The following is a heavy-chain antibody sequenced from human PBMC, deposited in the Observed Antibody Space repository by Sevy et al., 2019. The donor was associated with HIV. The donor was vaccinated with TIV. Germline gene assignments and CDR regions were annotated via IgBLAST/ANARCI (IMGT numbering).Heavy chain of an antibody. V-gene: IGHV3-11*01. D-gene: IGHD6-13*01. J-gene: IGHJ4*02. CDR1: GFTFSDYY. CDR3: ARAHSSWYGGLNYFDY. Sequence: GGSLRLSCAASGFTFSDYYMSWIRQAPGKGLEWVSYISSSGSTIYYADSVKGRFTISRDNAKNSLYLQMNSLRAEDTAVYYCARAHSSWYGGLNYFDYWGQGTLVTVSS. CDR2: ISSSGSTI.